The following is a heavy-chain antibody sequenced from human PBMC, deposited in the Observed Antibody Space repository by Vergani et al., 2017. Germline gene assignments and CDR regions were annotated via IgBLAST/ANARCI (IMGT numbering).Heavy chain of an antibody. CDR2: ISAYNGNT. D-gene: IGHD3-16*01. Sequence: QVQLVQSGAEVKKPGASVKVSCKASGYTFTSYGISWVRQAPGQGLEWMGWISAYNGNTNYAQKLQGRVTMTTDTSTSTAYMELRSLRSDDTAVYYGAGEIAVPNLGGGNDYWGQGTLVTVSS. V-gene: IGHV1-18*04. CDR3: AGEIAVPNLGGGNDY. CDR1: GYTFTSYG. J-gene: IGHJ4*02.